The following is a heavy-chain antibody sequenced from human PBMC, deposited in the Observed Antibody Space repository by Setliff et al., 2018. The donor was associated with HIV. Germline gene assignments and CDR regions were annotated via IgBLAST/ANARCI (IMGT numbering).Heavy chain of an antibody. Sequence: PSETLSLTCTLSGGSFGDYHWSWIRQPAGRGLEWIGRSFRSGTTDYKFSLKSRVTISIDTSRNQFSLRLTSVTAEDTAVYYCARDRHYSGLGSYGPWGPGTLVTVSS. CDR1: GGSFGDYH. CDR3: ARDRHYSGLGSYGP. J-gene: IGHJ5*02. D-gene: IGHD3-10*01. V-gene: IGHV4-4*07. CDR2: SFRSGTT.